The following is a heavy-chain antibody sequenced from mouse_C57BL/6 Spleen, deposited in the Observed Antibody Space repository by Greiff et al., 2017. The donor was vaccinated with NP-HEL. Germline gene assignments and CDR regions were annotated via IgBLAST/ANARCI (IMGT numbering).Heavy chain of an antibody. CDR2: ISSGGSYT. V-gene: IGHV5-6*01. J-gene: IGHJ2*01. CDR3: ARHERFDY. Sequence: VQLKQSGGDLVKPGGSLKLSCAASGFTFSSYGMSWVRQTPDKRLEWVATISSGGSYTYYPDSVKGRFTISRDNAKNTLYLQMSSLKSEDTAMYYCARHERFDYWGQGTTLTVSS. CDR1: GFTFSSYG.